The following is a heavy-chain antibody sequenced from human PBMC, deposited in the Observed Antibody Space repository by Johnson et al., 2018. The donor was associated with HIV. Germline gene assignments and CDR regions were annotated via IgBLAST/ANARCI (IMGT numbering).Heavy chain of an antibody. Sequence: VVQPGKSLTLSCVGSGLSFSNFGIHWVRQAPGNGLEWVAVISYDGSNKYYADSVKGRFTISRDNSKNTLYLQMNSLRAEDTAVYYCAKGLAAFFAFDIWGQGTMVIVSS. CDR1: GLSFSNFG. CDR3: AKGLAAFFAFDI. V-gene: IGHV3-30*18. CDR2: ISYDGSNK. J-gene: IGHJ3*02. D-gene: IGHD3-3*01.